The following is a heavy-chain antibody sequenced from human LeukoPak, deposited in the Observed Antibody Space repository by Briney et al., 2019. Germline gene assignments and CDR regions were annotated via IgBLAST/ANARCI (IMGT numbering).Heavy chain of an antibody. CDR3: ARGVPQSRRSGSYYVGDGMDV. D-gene: IGHD1-26*01. Sequence: GESLKISCKGSGYSFTSYWIGWVRQMPGKGLEWMGIIYPGDSDTRYSPSFQGQVTISADKSISTAYLQWSSLKASDTAMYYCARGVPQSRRSGSYYVGDGMDVWGQGTTVTVSS. J-gene: IGHJ6*02. CDR1: GYSFTSYW. CDR2: IYPGDSDT. V-gene: IGHV5-51*01.